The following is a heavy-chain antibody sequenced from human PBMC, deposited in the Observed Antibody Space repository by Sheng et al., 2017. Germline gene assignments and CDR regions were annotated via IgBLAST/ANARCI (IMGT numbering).Heavy chain of an antibody. D-gene: IGHD3-10*01. CDR3: AREHDVLLWFGEGFYYGMDV. CDR1: GFTFSSYG. CDR2: IWYDGSNK. Sequence: QVQLVESGGGVVQPGRSLRLSCAASGFTFSSYGMHWVRQAPGKGLEWVAVIWYDGSNKYYADSVKGRFTISRDNSKNTLYLQMNSLRAEDTAVYYCAREHDVLLWFGEGFYYGMDVWDQGP. J-gene: IGHJ6*02. V-gene: IGHV3-33*01.